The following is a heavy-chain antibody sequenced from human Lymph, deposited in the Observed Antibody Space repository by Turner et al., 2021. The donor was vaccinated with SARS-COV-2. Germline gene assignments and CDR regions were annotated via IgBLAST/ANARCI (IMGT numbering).Heavy chain of an antibody. CDR2: IWYDGSNK. CDR3: ARVKGYNGYDLRYYYGMDV. J-gene: IGHJ6*02. D-gene: IGHD5-12*01. Sequence: QVQLVESGGGVVQPGRSLRLSCAALGFTFSSDGMHWVRQAPGKGLEWVAVIWYDGSNKYYADSVKGRFTISRDNSKNTLYLQMNSLRAEDTAVYYCARVKGYNGYDLRYYYGMDVWGQGTTVTVSS. CDR1: GFTFSSDG. V-gene: IGHV3-33*01.